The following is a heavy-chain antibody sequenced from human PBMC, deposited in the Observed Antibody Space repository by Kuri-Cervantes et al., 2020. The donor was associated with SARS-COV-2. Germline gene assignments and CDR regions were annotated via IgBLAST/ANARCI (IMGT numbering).Heavy chain of an antibody. CDR1: GFLFSASA. J-gene: IGHJ6*03. CDR2: VRGKANNYAT. Sequence: GESLKISCEVSGFLFSASAIHWVRQGSGKGLEWVGRVRGKANNYATAYAASVKGRFTSSKDDAKNSLYLHMNSLRAEDTAVYICARVAGEGPIYYYYMDVWGKGTTVTVSS. D-gene: IGHD1-1*01. V-gene: IGHV3-73*01. CDR3: ARVAGEGPIYYYYMDV.